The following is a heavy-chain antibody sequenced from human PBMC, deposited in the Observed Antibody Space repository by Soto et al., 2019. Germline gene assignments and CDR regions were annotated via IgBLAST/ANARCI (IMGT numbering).Heavy chain of an antibody. CDR3: ARVRYFTNGVCYMGLEYYYMDV. CDR1: GGSFSGYY. V-gene: IGHV4-34*01. D-gene: IGHD2-8*01. CDR2: INHSGST. Sequence: SETLSLTCAVYGGSFSGYYWSWIRQPPGKGLEWIGEINHSGSTNYNPSLKSRVTISVDTSKNQFSLKLSSVTAADTAVYYCARVRYFTNGVCYMGLEYYYMDVWGKGTTVT. J-gene: IGHJ6*03.